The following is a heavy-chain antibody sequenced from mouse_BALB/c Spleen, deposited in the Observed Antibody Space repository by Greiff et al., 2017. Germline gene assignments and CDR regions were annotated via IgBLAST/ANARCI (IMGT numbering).Heavy chain of an antibody. V-gene: IGHV5-17*02. CDR3: ARSDYDYDVYYAMDY. Sequence: EVQGVESGGGLVQPGGSRKLSCAASGFTFSSFGMHWVRQAPETGLEWVAYIRSGSSTIYSADTVKGRFTISRDNPKNNLFLQMTSLRSEDTAMYYCARSDYDYDVYYAMDYWGQGTSVTVSS. CDR2: IRSGSSTI. CDR1: GFTFSSFG. D-gene: IGHD2-4*01. J-gene: IGHJ4*01.